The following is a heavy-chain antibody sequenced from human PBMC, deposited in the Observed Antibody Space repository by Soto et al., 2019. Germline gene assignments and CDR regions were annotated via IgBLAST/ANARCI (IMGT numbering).Heavy chain of an antibody. CDR3: ARDQYDFWSGPDYHYYGMDV. CDR2: ISAYNGNT. D-gene: IGHD3-3*01. J-gene: IGHJ6*02. Sequence: ASVKVSCKASGYTFTSYGISWVRQAPGQGLEWMGWISAYNGNTNYAQKLQGRVTMTTDTSTSTAYMELRSLRSDDTAVYYCARDQYDFWSGPDYHYYGMDVWGQGTTVTVSS. CDR1: GYTFTSYG. V-gene: IGHV1-18*01.